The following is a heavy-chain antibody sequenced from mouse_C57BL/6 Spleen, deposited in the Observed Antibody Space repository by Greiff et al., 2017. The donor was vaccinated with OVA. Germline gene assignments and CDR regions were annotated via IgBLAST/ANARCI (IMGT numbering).Heavy chain of an antibody. D-gene: IGHD2-5*01. CDR1: GYTFTSYG. J-gene: IGHJ4*01. Sequence: VMLVESGAELARPGASVKLSCKASGYTFTSYGISWVKQRTGQGLEWIGEIYPRSGNTYYNEKFKGKATLTADKSSSTAYMELRSLTSEDSAVYFCARVNYSNSYYAMDYWGQGTSVTVSS. CDR3: ARVNYSNSYYAMDY. CDR2: IYPRSGNT. V-gene: IGHV1-81*01.